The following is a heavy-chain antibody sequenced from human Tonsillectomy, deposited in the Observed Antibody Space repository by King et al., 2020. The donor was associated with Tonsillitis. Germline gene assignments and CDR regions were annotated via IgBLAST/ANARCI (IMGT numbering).Heavy chain of an antibody. J-gene: IGHJ4*02. CDR2: INPKSGGT. CDR1: GYTFSGYY. V-gene: IGHV1-2*02. CDR3: ARTAAGY. D-gene: IGHD2-2*01. Sequence: QLVQSGAEVKKPGASVKVSCKASGYTFSGYYMHWVRQAPGQGLEWMGWINPKSGGTNYAPKFQGRVTMTRDTSISTAYMELKRLKSADTAVYYCARTAAGYWGQGTLVTVSS.